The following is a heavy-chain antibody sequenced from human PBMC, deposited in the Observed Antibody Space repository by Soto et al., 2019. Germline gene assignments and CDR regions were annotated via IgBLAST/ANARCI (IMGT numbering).Heavy chain of an antibody. CDR3: ARTPASTVTTPYFDY. CDR1: GFTFRSYA. D-gene: IGHD4-17*01. Sequence: GGSLRLSCAASGFTFRSYAMSWVRRAPGKGLEWVAAISYSGSSPSYADSVQGRFTISRDNPKNTLYLQMNSLRAEDTAVYYCARTPASTVTTPYFDYWGQGTLVTVSS. J-gene: IGHJ4*02. CDR2: ISYSGSSP. V-gene: IGHV3-23*01.